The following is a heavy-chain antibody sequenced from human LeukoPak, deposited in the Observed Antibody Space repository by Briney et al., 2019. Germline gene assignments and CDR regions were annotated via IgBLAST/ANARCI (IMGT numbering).Heavy chain of an antibody. CDR2: IYYSGST. CDR3: ASSDSRHFDY. Sequence: PSETLSLTCNVSSGSISNYYWSWIRQPPGKGLEWIGYIYYSGSTNYNPSLKSRVTISVDTSKNQFSLKLSSVTAADTAVYYCASSDSRHFDYWGQGTLVTVSS. D-gene: IGHD6-25*01. CDR1: SGSISNYY. J-gene: IGHJ4*02. V-gene: IGHV4-59*01.